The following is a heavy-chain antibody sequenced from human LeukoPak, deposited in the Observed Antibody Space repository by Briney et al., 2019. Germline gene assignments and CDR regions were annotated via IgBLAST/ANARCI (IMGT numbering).Heavy chain of an antibody. J-gene: IGHJ4*02. V-gene: IGHV1-2*02. D-gene: IGHD1-26*01. CDR1: GGTFSSYA. CDR3: ARVGEGAAKD. CDR2: INPKIGAT. Sequence: ASVKVSCKTSGGTFSSYAISWVRQAPGQGLEWMGWINPKIGATNYAQEFQGRLTMTRDTSISTAYMELSSLRSDDTAVYYCARVGEGAAKDWGQGTLVTVSS.